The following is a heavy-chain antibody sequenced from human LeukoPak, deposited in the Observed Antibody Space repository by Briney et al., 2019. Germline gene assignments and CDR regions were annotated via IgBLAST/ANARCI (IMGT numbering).Heavy chain of an antibody. Sequence: SETLSLTCTVSGGSISTYWSWIRQPAGKGLEWIGRIYSSGSTNYNPSLKSRVTISVDTSKNQFSLKLSSVTAADTAVYYCARSEYLFPRHRAFNWFDPWGQGTLVTVSS. D-gene: IGHD2/OR15-2a*01. CDR1: GGSISTY. V-gene: IGHV4-4*07. CDR2: IYSSGST. J-gene: IGHJ5*02. CDR3: ARSEYLFPRHRAFNWFDP.